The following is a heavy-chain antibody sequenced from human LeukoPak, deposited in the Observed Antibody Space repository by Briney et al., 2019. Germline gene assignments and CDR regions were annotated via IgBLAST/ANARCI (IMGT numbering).Heavy chain of an antibody. V-gene: IGHV1-46*01. CDR1: GYTFTSYY. D-gene: IGHD6-13*01. J-gene: IGHJ1*01. CDR3: ARARAAAGAQYFQH. Sequence: ALVKVSCKASGYTFTSYYLHWVRQAPGQRPEWMGIIYTNDGSARYAQKFQGRVTMTRDTSTGTVYMELSSLSSDDTAVYYCARARAAAGAQYFQHWGQGTLVSASS. CDR2: IYTNDGSA.